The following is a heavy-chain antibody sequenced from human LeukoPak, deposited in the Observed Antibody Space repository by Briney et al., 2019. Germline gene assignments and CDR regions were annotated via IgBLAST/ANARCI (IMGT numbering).Heavy chain of an antibody. Sequence: PGVSLRLSCAASGFTFSSYSMNWVRQAPGKGLEWVSSISSSSSYIYYADSVKGRFTISRDNAKNSLYLQMNSLRAEDTAVYYCARRTYGSGSYSYWGQGTLVTVSS. J-gene: IGHJ4*02. D-gene: IGHD3-10*01. CDR2: ISSSSSYI. V-gene: IGHV3-21*01. CDR1: GFTFSSYS. CDR3: ARRTYGSGSYSY.